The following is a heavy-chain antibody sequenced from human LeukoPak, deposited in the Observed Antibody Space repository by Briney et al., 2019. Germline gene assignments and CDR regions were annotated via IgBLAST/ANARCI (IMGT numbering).Heavy chain of an antibody. V-gene: IGHV1-69*05. J-gene: IGHJ5*02. Sequence: GASVKVSCKASGGTFSCYAISWVRQAPGQGLEWMGRIIPIFGTANYAQKFQGRVTITTDESTSTAYMELSSLRSEDTAVYYCAGTLVGATKGRFDPWGQGTLVTVSS. CDR3: AGTLVGATKGRFDP. D-gene: IGHD1-26*01. CDR2: IIPIFGTA. CDR1: GGTFSCYA.